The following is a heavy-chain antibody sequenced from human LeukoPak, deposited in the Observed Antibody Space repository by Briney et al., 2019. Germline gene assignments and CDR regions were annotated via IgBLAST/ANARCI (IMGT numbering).Heavy chain of an antibody. CDR2: ISRSGSTK. D-gene: IGHD2-15*01. V-gene: IGHV3-48*03. J-gene: IGHJ6*03. Sequence: GGSLRLSCAASGFTFSSYEMNWVRQAPGKGLEWVSSISRSGSTKYYADSVKGRFTISRDNAKNSLFLQMNSLRAEDTAVYYCARVLRYCSGGNCYSGGLGYMDVWGKGTTVTISS. CDR3: ARVLRYCSGGNCYSGGLGYMDV. CDR1: GFTFSSYE.